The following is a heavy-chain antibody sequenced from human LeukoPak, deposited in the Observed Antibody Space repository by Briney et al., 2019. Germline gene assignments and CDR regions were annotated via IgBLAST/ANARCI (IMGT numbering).Heavy chain of an antibody. CDR3: ARTLGKDTAMVTDPYYFDY. Sequence: GASVKVSCKASGYTFTSYAMNWVRQAPGQGLEWMGWINTNTGNPTYAQGFTGRFVFSLDTSVSTAYLQISSLKAEDTAVYYCARTLGKDTAMVTDPYYFDYWGQGTLVTVSS. CDR1: GYTFTSYA. CDR2: INTNTGNP. V-gene: IGHV7-4-1*02. D-gene: IGHD5-18*01. J-gene: IGHJ4*02.